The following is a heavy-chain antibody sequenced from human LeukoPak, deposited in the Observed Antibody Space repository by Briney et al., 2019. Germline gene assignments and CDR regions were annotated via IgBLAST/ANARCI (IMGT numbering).Heavy chain of an antibody. D-gene: IGHD1-1*01. J-gene: IGHJ4*02. V-gene: IGHV1-69*13. Sequence: GASVKVSCKASGGTFSSYAISWVRQAPGQGLEWMGGIIPIFGTANYAQKFRGRVTITADESTSTAYMELSSLRSEDTAVYYCARELDGPEGGYYFDYWGQGTLVTVSS. CDR1: GGTFSSYA. CDR2: IIPIFGTA. CDR3: ARELDGPEGGYYFDY.